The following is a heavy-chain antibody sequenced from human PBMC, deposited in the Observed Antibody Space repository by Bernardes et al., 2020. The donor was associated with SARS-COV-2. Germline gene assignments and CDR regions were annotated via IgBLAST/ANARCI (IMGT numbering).Heavy chain of an antibody. CDR3: ARALIAAAGTSALYPNYYDYYGMDV. J-gene: IGHJ6*02. D-gene: IGHD6-13*01. Sequence: GASLKISCKGSGYSVTRYWIGWVRQMPGKGLEWMAIIYPGDSDTRYSPSFQGQVTISADKSISTAYLQWSSLKASDTAIYYCARALIAAAGTSALYPNYYDYYGMDVWGQGTTVTVSS. V-gene: IGHV5-51*01. CDR1: GYSVTRYW. CDR2: IYPGDSDT.